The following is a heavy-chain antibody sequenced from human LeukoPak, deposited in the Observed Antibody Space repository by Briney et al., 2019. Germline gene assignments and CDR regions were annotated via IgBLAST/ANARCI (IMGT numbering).Heavy chain of an antibody. CDR2: INTDGSST. CDR3: ARVATYYDSSGYNSGYFDY. V-gene: IGHV3-74*01. CDR1: GFTFSSYW. J-gene: IGHJ4*02. D-gene: IGHD3-22*01. Sequence: GGSLRLSCAASGFTFSSYWMHWVRHAPGKGLVWVSRINTDGSSTTYAYSVKGRFTISRDNAKNTLYLQMNSLRAEDTAVYYCARVATYYDSSGYNSGYFDYWGQGTLVTVSS.